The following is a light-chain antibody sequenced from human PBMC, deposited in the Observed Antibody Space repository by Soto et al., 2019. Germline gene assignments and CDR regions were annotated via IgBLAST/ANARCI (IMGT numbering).Light chain of an antibody. J-gene: IGLJ2*01. Sequence: QSALTQPASVSGSPGQSITISCTGTSSDVGGYNFVSWFQQHPGKAPQLMIYEVSNRPSGVSNRFSGSKSGDTASLTISGLQAEDEADYSCSSYTSSSTVIVGGGTKLTVL. CDR3: SSYTSSSTVI. V-gene: IGLV2-14*01. CDR2: EVS. CDR1: SSDVGGYNF.